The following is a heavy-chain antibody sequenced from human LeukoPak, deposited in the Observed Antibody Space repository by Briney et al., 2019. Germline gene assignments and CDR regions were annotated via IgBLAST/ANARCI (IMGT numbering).Heavy chain of an antibody. V-gene: IGHV3-21*01. Sequence: GGSLRLSCEASGFTFNTYSMNWARQAPGKGLEWVSSISGSSSYIYYADSVKGRFTISRDNAKNSLYLQMNSLRVGDRAVYYCARGSSNVAARNNWFDPWGQGTLVTVSS. CDR1: GFTFNTYS. J-gene: IGHJ5*02. D-gene: IGHD6-6*01. CDR2: ISGSSSYI. CDR3: ARGSSNVAARNNWFDP.